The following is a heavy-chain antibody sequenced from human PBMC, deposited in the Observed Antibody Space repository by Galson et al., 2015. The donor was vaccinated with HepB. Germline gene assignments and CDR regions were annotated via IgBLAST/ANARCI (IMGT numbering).Heavy chain of an antibody. J-gene: IGHJ3*02. D-gene: IGHD2-8*01. Sequence: SLRLSCAASGFTFSSYWMHWVRQAPGKGLVWVSRTNTDGSSTVYADSVKGRFTISRDNAENTLFLQMNSLRDEDMAVYYCARVVMGSNNAVDIWGQGTMVSVSS. CDR1: GFTFSSYW. V-gene: IGHV3-74*01. CDR2: TNTDGSST. CDR3: ARVVMGSNNAVDI.